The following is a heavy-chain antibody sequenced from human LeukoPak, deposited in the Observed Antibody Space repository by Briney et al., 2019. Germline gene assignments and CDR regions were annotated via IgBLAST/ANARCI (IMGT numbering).Heavy chain of an antibody. CDR1: GFTFDDYG. Sequence: GGSLRLSCAASGFTFDDYGMSWVRQAPGKGLEWVSGINWNGGSTGYADSVKGRLTISRDNAKNSLYLQMNSLRAEDTALYHCAREGDYGYYFDYWGQGTLVTVSS. V-gene: IGHV3-20*01. D-gene: IGHD4-17*01. CDR3: AREGDYGYYFDY. CDR2: INWNGGST. J-gene: IGHJ4*02.